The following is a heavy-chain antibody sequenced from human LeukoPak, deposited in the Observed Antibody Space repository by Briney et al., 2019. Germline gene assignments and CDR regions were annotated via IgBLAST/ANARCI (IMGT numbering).Heavy chain of an antibody. CDR2: INPNTGGT. V-gene: IGHV1-2*02. CDR3: ARDPINGKADAFDI. D-gene: IGHD4-17*01. CDR1: RYTFTVYF. J-gene: IGHJ3*02. Sequence: ASVTVSFMTSRYTFTVYFIHWVRPAPGQGLEWMGWINPNTGGTNYAQKVQGRVTMTRDTSISTAYMELSSLRFDDTAVHYCARDPINGKADAFDIWGQGTVVTVSS.